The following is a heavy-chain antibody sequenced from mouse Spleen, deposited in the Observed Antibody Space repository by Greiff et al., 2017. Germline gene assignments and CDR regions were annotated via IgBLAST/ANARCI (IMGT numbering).Heavy chain of an antibody. J-gene: IGHJ4*01. V-gene: IGHV5-9-3*01. Sequence: EVQLVESGGGLVKLGGSLKLSCAASGFTFSSYAMSWVRQTPEKRLEWVATISSGGGNTYYPDSVKGRFTISRDNAKNTLYLQMSSLKSEDTAMYYCARQRDYYGSKAMDYWGQGTSVTVSS. CDR2: ISSGGGNT. D-gene: IGHD1-1*01. CDR1: GFTFSSYA. CDR3: ARQRDYYGSKAMDY.